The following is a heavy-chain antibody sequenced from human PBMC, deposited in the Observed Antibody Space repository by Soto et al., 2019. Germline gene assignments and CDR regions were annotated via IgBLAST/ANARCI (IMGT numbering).Heavy chain of an antibody. D-gene: IGHD6-13*01. CDR3: AREGLSAGGAPFDP. CDR2: IYYSGST. J-gene: IGHJ5*02. V-gene: IGHV4-31*03. Sequence: PSETLSLTCTVSGGSISSGGYYWSWIRQHPGKGLEWIGYIYYSGSTYYNPSLKSRVTISVDTSKNQFSLKLSSVTAADTAVYYCAREGLSAGGAPFDPWGQGTLVTVSS. CDR1: GGSISSGGYY.